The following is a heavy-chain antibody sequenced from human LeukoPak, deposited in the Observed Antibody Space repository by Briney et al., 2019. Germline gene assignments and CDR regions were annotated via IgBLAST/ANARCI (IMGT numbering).Heavy chain of an antibody. V-gene: IGHV3-74*01. Sequence: GGSQRLSCAASGFTFSSYWMHWVRQAPGKGLVWVSRINSDGSSTSYADSVKGRFTISRDNAKNTLYLQMNSLRAEDTAVYYCARDSGYYDFWSGYYEPIFDYWGQETLVTVSS. D-gene: IGHD3-3*01. CDR3: ARDSGYYDFWSGYYEPIFDY. CDR2: INSDGSST. CDR1: GFTFSSYW. J-gene: IGHJ4*02.